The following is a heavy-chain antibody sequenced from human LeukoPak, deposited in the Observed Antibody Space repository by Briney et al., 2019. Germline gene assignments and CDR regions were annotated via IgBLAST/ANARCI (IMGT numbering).Heavy chain of an antibody. CDR1: GGSISSYY. V-gene: IGHV3-23*01. CDR2: ISLSGGST. Sequence: ETLSLTCTVSGGSISSYYWSWVRQAPGKGLEWVSDISLSGGSTYYADSVKGRFTISRDNSKNTLYLQLVNLRAEDTAVYYCARRNYDDHGDPFDYWGQGTLVTVSS. CDR3: ARRNYDDHGDPFDY. J-gene: IGHJ4*02. D-gene: IGHD4-17*01.